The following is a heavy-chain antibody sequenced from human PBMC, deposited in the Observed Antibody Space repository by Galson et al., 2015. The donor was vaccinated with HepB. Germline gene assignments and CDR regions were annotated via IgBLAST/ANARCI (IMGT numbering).Heavy chain of an antibody. CDR3: VKGDQKPPPRGGTDV. CDR1: GFTFSSYA. Sequence: SLRLSCAASGFTFSSYAMHWVRQAPGKGLEYVSALSGNGGSTYYADSVKGSFTISRDNSKNTLYLQMSSLRAEDTAVYYCVKGDQKPPPRGGTDVWGQGTTVTVSS. D-gene: IGHD3-10*01. CDR2: LSGNGGST. V-gene: IGHV3-64D*06. J-gene: IGHJ6*02.